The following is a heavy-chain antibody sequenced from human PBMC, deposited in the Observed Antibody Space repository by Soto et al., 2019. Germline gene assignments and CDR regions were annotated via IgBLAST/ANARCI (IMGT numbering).Heavy chain of an antibody. V-gene: IGHV1-69*13. Sequence: GASVKVSCKASGGTFSSYAISWVRQAPGQGLEWMGGIIPIFGTANYAQKFQGRVTITADESTSTAYMELSSLRSEDTAVYYCARERGPETTYYYDSSGMDVWGQGTTVTVSS. CDR2: IIPIFGTA. CDR3: ARERGPETTYYYDSSGMDV. D-gene: IGHD3-22*01. J-gene: IGHJ6*02. CDR1: GGTFSSYA.